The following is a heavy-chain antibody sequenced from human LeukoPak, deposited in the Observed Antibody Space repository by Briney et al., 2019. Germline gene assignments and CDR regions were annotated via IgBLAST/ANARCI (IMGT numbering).Heavy chain of an antibody. CDR2: IIHIFGTT. CDR3: ARDIHRVHCSDGVCSAYYFDY. D-gene: IGHD2-8*01. Sequence: ASVKVSCKASVDTFSTFAVSWVRQAPGQGLEWMGRIIHIFGTTNYAQKFQGRVTITADKSTTTVYMELSSLTSEDTAIYYCARDIHRVHCSDGVCSAYYFDYWGQGTLVSVSS. V-gene: IGHV1-69*06. J-gene: IGHJ4*02. CDR1: VDTFSTFA.